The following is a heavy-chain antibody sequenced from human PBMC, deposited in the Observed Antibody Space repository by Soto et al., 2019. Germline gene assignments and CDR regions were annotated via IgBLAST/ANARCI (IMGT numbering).Heavy chain of an antibody. J-gene: IGHJ5*02. CDR2: TYYRSKWYK. V-gene: IGHV6-1*01. CDR1: GGSVSCNSAA. D-gene: IGHD1-26*01. CDR3: ARTVGWLDP. Sequence: PSQTLPLTCSISGGSVSCNSAALNWIRQSPSRGLEWLGRTYYRSKWYKEYAASVKSRITINPDTSKNQFSLQLNSVSPEDTAVYYCARTVGWLDPWGQGSLVTVSS.